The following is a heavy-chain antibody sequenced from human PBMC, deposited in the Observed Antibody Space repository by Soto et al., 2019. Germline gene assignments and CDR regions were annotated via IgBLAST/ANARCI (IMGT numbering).Heavy chain of an antibody. V-gene: IGHV3-23*01. J-gene: IGHJ6*02. Sequence: EVQLLESGGGLVQPGGSLRLSCAASGFTFSSYAMTWVRQAPGKGLEWVSGISGGGGSTYYADSVKRRFTISRDNSKNTLFLQMYSLRAEDTAVYYCAKDRTTVDYHYSMDGWGQGTRVTVSS. D-gene: IGHD4-17*01. CDR2: ISGGGGST. CDR3: AKDRTTVDYHYSMDG. CDR1: GFTFSSYA.